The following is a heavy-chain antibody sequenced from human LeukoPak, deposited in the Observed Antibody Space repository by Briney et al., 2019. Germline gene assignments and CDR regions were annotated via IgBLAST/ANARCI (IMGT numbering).Heavy chain of an antibody. CDR3: ARDYKYAFDN. D-gene: IGHD5-24*01. V-gene: IGHV3-48*01. Sequence: PGESLRLSCAASGFTFSDYSMNWVRQAPGKGLEWISYIGIDSGNTNYADSVKGRFTISGDKAKNSLYLQMNSLRVEDTALYYCARDYKYAFDNWGQGTLVSVPS. CDR2: IGIDSGNT. CDR1: GFTFSDYS. J-gene: IGHJ4*02.